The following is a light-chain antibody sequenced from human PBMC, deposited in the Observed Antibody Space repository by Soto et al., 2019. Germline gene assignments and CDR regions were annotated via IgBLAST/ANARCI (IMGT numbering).Light chain of an antibody. CDR3: QQSYSTPRT. CDR2: AAS. J-gene: IGKJ1*01. V-gene: IGKV1-39*01. CDR1: QSISSY. Sequence: DIQMTQSPSSLSASVGDRVTITCRASQSISSYLNWYQQKPGKAPKLLIYAASSLQSGVPSRFSGSGSAIDFTLTISSLQPEDFATYYCQQSYSTPRTFGQGTKVEIK.